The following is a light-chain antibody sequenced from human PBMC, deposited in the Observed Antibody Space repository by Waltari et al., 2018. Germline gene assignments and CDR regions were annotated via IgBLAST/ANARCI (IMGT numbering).Light chain of an antibody. Sequence: SSELTQDPAVSVALGQTVRITCQGDSLRTSYASWYQLKPGQAPVLVIYGKDQRPSGIPDRISGYSSGATSSLTITGAQAEDEADYYCSSRNGRANQVVFAGGTKVTVL. CDR3: SSRNGRANQVV. CDR1: SLRTSY. CDR2: GKD. V-gene: IGLV3-19*01. J-gene: IGLJ3*02.